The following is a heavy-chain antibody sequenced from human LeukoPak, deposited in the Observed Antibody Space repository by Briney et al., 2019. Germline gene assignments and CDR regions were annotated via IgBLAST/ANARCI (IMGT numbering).Heavy chain of an antibody. J-gene: IGHJ6*03. D-gene: IGHD6-6*01. CDR3: ARAPRIPSPYMDV. Sequence: PGGSLRLSCAASGFTFSSYWMSWVRQAPGKGLEWVANIKQDESEKYYMGSVKGRFTISRDNAKNSLYLQMNSLRAEGTAVYYCARAPRIPSPYMDVWGKGTTVTVSS. CDR2: IKQDESEK. CDR1: GFTFSSYW. V-gene: IGHV3-7*01.